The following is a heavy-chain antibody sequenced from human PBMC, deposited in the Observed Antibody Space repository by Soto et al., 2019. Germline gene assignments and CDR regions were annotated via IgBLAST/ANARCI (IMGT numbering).Heavy chain of an antibody. CDR2: IIPISGTA. V-gene: IGHV1-69*13. J-gene: IGHJ5*02. D-gene: IGHD6-19*01. CDR3: ARGVYSSGWYGLPWFDP. CDR1: GGTFSSYA. Sequence: GASVKVSCKASGGTFSSYAISWVRQAPGQGLEWMGGIIPISGTANYAQKFQGRVTITADESTSTAYMELSSLRSEDTAVYYCARGVYSSGWYGLPWFDPWGQGTLVTVSS.